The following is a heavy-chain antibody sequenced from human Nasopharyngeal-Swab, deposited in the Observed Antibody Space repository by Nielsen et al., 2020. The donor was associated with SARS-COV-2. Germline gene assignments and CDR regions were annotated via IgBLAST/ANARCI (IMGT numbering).Heavy chain of an antibody. Sequence: GESLKISCAASGFMFSSYAMHWVRQAPGKGLEWVAFMSYDGSNKYYADSVKGRFTISRDNSNNTLYLQMSSLRPEDTAVYFCARARPRLSRSIAAAGLDTFDIWGQGTMVTVSS. CDR1: GFMFSSYA. CDR2: MSYDGSNK. D-gene: IGHD6-13*01. J-gene: IGHJ3*02. V-gene: IGHV3-30-3*01. CDR3: ARARPRLSRSIAAAGLDTFDI.